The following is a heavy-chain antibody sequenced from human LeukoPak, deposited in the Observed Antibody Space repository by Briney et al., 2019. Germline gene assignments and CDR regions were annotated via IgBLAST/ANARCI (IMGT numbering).Heavy chain of an antibody. CDR2: ISSSSSYI. CDR1: GFTFSSYT. V-gene: IGHV3-21*01. J-gene: IGHJ4*02. CDR3: ARGSSSWYYFDY. Sequence: PGGSLRLSCAASGFTFSSYTMIWVRQAPGKGLEWVSFISSSSSYIYYADSLKGRFTISRDNAKNSLYLQMNSLRAEDTAVYYCARGSSSWYYFDYWGQGTLVTVSS. D-gene: IGHD6-13*01.